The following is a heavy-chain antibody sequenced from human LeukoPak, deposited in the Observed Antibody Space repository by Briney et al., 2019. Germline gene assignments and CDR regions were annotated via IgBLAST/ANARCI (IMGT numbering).Heavy chain of an antibody. V-gene: IGHV4-34*01. CDR1: GGSFSGYY. Sequence: SETLSLTCAVYGGSFSGYYWSWLRQPPGKGLEWIGEINHSGSTNYNPSLKSRVTISVDTSKNQFSLKLSSVTAADTAVYYCARDKKFINMVRGVIRDDAFDIWGQGTMVTVSS. CDR2: INHSGST. CDR3: ARDKKFINMVRGVIRDDAFDI. D-gene: IGHD3-10*01. J-gene: IGHJ3*02.